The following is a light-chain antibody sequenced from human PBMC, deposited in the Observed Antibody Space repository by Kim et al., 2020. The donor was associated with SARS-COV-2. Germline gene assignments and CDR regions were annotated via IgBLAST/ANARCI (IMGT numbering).Light chain of an antibody. J-gene: IGKJ5*01. CDR3: QQYTTSPIT. Sequence: ENVLTQSPGTLSLSPGERATLSCRASQSVSSNFLAWYQQKAGQAPRLVIYSAYSRASGIPDRFSGSGSGTDFTLTISTLEPEEFVVYYCQQYTTSPITFGQGTRLEIK. V-gene: IGKV3-20*01. CDR1: QSVSSNF. CDR2: SAY.